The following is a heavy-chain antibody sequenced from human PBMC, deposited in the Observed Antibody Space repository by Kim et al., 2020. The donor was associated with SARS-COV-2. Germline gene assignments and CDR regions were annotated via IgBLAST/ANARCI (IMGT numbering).Heavy chain of an antibody. Sequence: GSLRLSCAASGFTFSDYYMSWIRQAPGKGLEWVSYISSSGSTIYYADSVKGRFTISRDNAKNSLYLQMNSLRAEDTAVYYCARDRAFWSGYNWFDPWGQGTLVTVSS. CDR1: GFTFSDYY. D-gene: IGHD3-3*01. CDR2: ISSSGSTI. CDR3: ARDRAFWSGYNWFDP. V-gene: IGHV3-11*01. J-gene: IGHJ5*02.